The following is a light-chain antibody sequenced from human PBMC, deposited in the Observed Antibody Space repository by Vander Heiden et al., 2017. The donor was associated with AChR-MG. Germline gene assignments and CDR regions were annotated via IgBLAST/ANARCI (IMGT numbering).Light chain of an antibody. V-gene: IGLV3-1*01. Sequence: SYELTQPPSVSVSPGQTARIPCPGDKLGDKYACWYQQKPGQSPVLVIYQDSKRPSGIPERFSGSNSGNTATVTISGTQAMDEADYYCQAWDSSIDVVFGGGTKLTVL. CDR2: QDS. CDR3: QAWDSSIDVV. CDR1: KLGDKY. J-gene: IGLJ2*01.